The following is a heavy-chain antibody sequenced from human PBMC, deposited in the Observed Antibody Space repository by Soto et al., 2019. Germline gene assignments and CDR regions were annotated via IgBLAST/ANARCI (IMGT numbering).Heavy chain of an antibody. D-gene: IGHD3-22*01. J-gene: IGHJ3*01. CDR2: ISGSGTAT. CDR3: AKTRLYDNNDYHRDGFDV. V-gene: IGHV3-23*01. CDR1: GFPFRTYS. Sequence: LRLSCAASGFPFRTYSMSWVRQAPRKGLEWVSGISGSGTATYYADSVKGRFTVSRDNSKDTLFLQMNTLRVEDTAVYYCAKTRLYDNNDYHRDGFDVWGPGTVVTVSS.